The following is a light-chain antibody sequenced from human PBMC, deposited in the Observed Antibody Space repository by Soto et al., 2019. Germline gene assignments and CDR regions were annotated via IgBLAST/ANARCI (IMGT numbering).Light chain of an antibody. V-gene: IGLV2-14*03. CDR1: SSDVGGSNY. J-gene: IGLJ2*01. Sequence: QSALTQPASVSGSPGQSITISCTGTSSDVGGSNYVSWYQQHPGKAPKLIIYGVNNRHSGVSTRFSGSKSGNTASLTISGLQAEDEADYYCISYTGTSTLVVFGGGTKLTVL. CDR2: GVN. CDR3: ISYTGTSTLVV.